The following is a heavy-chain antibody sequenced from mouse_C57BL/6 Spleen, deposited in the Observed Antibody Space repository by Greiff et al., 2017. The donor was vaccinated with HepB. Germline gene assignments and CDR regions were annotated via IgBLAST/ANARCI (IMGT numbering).Heavy chain of an antibody. CDR3: ARENYYGNSPYAMDY. CDR1: GFTFSDYY. Sequence: EVKLMESEGGLVQPGSSMKLSCTASGFTFSDYYMAWVRQVPEKGLEWVANINYDGSSTYYLDSLKSRFIISRDNAKNILYLQMSSLKSEDTATYYCARENYYGNSPYAMDYWGQGTSVTVSS. V-gene: IGHV5-16*01. J-gene: IGHJ4*01. D-gene: IGHD1-1*01. CDR2: INYDGSST.